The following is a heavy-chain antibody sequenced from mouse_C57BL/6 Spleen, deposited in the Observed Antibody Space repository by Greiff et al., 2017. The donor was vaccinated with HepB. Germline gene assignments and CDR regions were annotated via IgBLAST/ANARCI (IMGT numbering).Heavy chain of an antibody. D-gene: IGHD2-14*01. J-gene: IGHJ3*01. CDR2: ISSGSSTI. V-gene: IGHV5-17*01. CDR3: ARPRGYQERAWFAY. CDR1: GFTFSDYG. Sequence: EVQVVESGGGLVKPGGSLKLSCAASGFTFSDYGMHWVRQAPEKGLEWVAYISSGSSTIYYADTVKGRFTISRDNAKNTLFLQMTSLRSEDTAMYYCARPRGYQERAWFAYWGQGTLVTVSA.